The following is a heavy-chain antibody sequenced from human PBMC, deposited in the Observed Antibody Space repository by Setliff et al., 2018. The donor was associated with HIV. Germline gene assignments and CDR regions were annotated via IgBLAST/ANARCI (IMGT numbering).Heavy chain of an antibody. CDR1: GGSISSGSYF. CDR3: ARGPATSGLAYYMDV. J-gene: IGHJ6*03. D-gene: IGHD3-22*01. Sequence: SETLSLTCTVSGGSISSGSYFWNWIRQPPGKGLEWIGFVYYSGDTNYNPSLKSRASISLDTSKNQFSLNLTSSSAADTAVYYCARGPATSGLAYYMDVWGKGTTVTVSS. V-gene: IGHV4-61*01. CDR2: VYYSGDT.